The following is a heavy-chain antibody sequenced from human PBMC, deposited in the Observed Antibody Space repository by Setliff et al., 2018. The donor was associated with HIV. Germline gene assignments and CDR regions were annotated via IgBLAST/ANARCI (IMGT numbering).Heavy chain of an antibody. CDR1: GGSISSGGYY. J-gene: IGHJ5*02. CDR2: IYYSGST. V-gene: IGHV4-31*03. D-gene: IGHD3-22*01. Sequence: PSETLSLTCTVSGGSISSGGYYWTWIRQHPGKGLEWIGFIYYSGSTYYNPSLKSRVTISVDTSKNQFSLKLGSVTAGDTAVYYCARVGPHYYDGSGWVNWFDPWGQGTLVTVSS. CDR3: ARVGPHYYDGSGWVNWFDP.